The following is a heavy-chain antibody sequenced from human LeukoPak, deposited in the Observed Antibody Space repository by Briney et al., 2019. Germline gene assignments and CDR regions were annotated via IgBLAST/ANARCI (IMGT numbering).Heavy chain of an antibody. CDR3: ARSEMWFGELGDY. J-gene: IGHJ4*02. D-gene: IGHD3-10*01. CDR1: GYSFTSYW. CDR2: IYPGDSDT. V-gene: IGHV5-51*01. Sequence: GESLKISCKGSGYSFTSYWIGWVRQMPGKGMEWMGIIYPGDSDTRYSPSFQGQVTISADKSISTAYLQWSSLKASDTAMYYCARSEMWFGELGDYWGQGTLVTVSS.